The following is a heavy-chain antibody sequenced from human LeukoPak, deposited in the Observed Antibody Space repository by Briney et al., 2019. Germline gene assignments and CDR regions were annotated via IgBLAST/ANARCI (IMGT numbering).Heavy chain of an antibody. Sequence: QPSETLSLTCTVSGGSVSSGSYYWSWIRQPPGKGLEWIGYIYYSGSTNYNPSLKSRVTISVDTSKNQFSLKLSSVTAADTAVYYCARGPQGLVVVPAATPFDYWGQGTLVTVSS. CDR3: ARGPQGLVVVPAATPFDY. J-gene: IGHJ4*02. CDR2: IYYSGST. CDR1: GGSVSSGSYY. D-gene: IGHD2-2*01. V-gene: IGHV4-61*01.